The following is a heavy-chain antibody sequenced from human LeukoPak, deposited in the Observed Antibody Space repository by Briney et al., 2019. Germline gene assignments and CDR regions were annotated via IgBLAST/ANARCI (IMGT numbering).Heavy chain of an antibody. D-gene: IGHD2-2*01. CDR3: ARIVGDLVVVPAAPEEPSWFDT. J-gene: IGHJ5*02. V-gene: IGHV4-31*03. CDR1: GGSISSGGYY. CDR2: IYYSGST. Sequence: SETLSLTCTVSGGSISSGGYYWSWIRQPPGKGLEWIGYIYYSGSTYYNPSLKSRVTISVDTSKNQFSLKLSSVTAADTAVYYCARIVGDLVVVPAAPEEPSWFDTWGQGKLVTVSS.